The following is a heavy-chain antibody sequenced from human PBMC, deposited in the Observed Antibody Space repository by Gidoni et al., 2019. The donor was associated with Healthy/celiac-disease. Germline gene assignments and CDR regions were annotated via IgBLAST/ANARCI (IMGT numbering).Heavy chain of an antibody. CDR1: GFTFSSYW. CDR3: ASQLGGYGYGFHDAFDI. J-gene: IGHJ3*02. Sequence: EVQLVESGGGLVQPGGSLRLSCAASGFTFSSYWMSWVRQAPGKGLEWVANIKQDGSEKYYVDSVKGRFTISRDNAKNSLYLQMNSLRAEDTAVYYCASQLGGYGYGFHDAFDIWGQGTMVTVSS. D-gene: IGHD5-18*01. V-gene: IGHV3-7*03. CDR2: IKQDGSEK.